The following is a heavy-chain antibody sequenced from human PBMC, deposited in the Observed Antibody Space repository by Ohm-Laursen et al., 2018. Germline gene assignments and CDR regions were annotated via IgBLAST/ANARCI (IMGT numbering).Heavy chain of an antibody. J-gene: IGHJ4*02. CDR2: INYAGST. CDR1: GASISNYY. D-gene: IGHD6-13*01. CDR3: AKDRITAAGTPPFDS. V-gene: IGHV4-34*01. Sequence: GTLSLTCTVSGASISNYYWSWIRQPPGKGLEWIGEINYAGSTNYNPSLKSRVTLSVDTSKNHFSLNLSSVTAADTAVYYCAKDRITAAGTPPFDSWGQGTLVTVSS.